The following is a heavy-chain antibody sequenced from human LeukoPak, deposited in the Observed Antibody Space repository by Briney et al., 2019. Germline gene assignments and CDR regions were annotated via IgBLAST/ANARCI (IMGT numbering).Heavy chain of an antibody. CDR3: AREPLRWTYMDV. CDR1: GFTFSSYS. D-gene: IGHD4-23*01. CDR2: ISSSSSYI. V-gene: IGHV3-21*01. Sequence: GGSLRLSCAASGFTFSSYSMNWVRQAPGKGLEWVSSISSSSSYIYYADPVKGRFTISRDNAKNSLYLQMNSLRAEDTAVYYCAREPLRWTYMDVWGKGTTVTVSS. J-gene: IGHJ6*03.